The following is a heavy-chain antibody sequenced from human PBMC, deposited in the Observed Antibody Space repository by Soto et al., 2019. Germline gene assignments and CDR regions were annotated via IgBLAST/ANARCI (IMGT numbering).Heavy chain of an antibody. CDR2: IIPILGIA. V-gene: IGHV1-69*02. CDR1: GGTFSSYT. J-gene: IGHJ3*02. D-gene: IGHD3-3*01. CDR3: ARGFPGTIFGVVKEKPDAFDI. Sequence: GASVKVSCKASGGTFSSYTISWVRQAPGQGLEWMGRIIPILGIANYAQKFQGRVTITADKSTSTAYMELSSLRSEDTAVYYCARGFPGTIFGVVKEKPDAFDIWGQGTMVTVSS.